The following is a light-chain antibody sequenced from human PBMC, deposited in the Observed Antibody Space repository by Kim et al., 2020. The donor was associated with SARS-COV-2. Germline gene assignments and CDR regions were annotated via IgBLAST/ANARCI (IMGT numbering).Light chain of an antibody. CDR1: QSISSW. Sequence: DIQMTQSPSTLSASVGDRVTITCRASQSISSWLAWYQQKPGKAPKLLIYHASSLESGVPSSFSGSGSGAEFTLTISSLQPDDFATYYCQQYNRYPYTFGQGTKLEIK. J-gene: IGKJ2*01. CDR2: HAS. V-gene: IGKV1-5*01. CDR3: QQYNRYPYT.